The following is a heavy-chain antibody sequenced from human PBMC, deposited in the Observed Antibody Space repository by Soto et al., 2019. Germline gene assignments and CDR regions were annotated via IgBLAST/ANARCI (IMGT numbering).Heavy chain of an antibody. D-gene: IGHD5-12*01. CDR1: GYTFTGYY. CDR2: INPNSGGT. CDR3: ARARVATVGIITYYFDY. Sequence: GASVKVSCKASGYTFTGYYMHWVRQAPGQGLEWMGWINPNSGGTSYAQKFQGRVTMTRDTSTSTVYMELSSLRSEDTAVYYCARARVATVGIITYYFDYWGQGTLVTVSS. J-gene: IGHJ4*02. V-gene: IGHV1-2*02.